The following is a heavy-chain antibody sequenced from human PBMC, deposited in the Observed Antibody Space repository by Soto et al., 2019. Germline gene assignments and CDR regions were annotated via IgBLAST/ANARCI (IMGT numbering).Heavy chain of an antibody. J-gene: IGHJ1*01. Sequence: GGSLRLSCSASGFTFSSYAMHWVRQAPGKGLEYVSAISSNGGSTYYADSVKGRFTISRDNSKNTLYLQMSGLRAEDTAVYYCVKDLEQWLGAEYFQHWGQGTLVTVSS. CDR3: VKDLEQWLGAEYFQH. CDR2: ISSNGGST. V-gene: IGHV3-64D*06. D-gene: IGHD6-19*01. CDR1: GFTFSSYA.